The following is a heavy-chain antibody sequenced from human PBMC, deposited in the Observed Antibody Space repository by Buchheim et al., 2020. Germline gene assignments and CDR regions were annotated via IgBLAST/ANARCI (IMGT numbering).Heavy chain of an antibody. J-gene: IGHJ4*02. V-gene: IGHV3-23*01. CDR3: AKADAAYYDFWSGYQNTNFDY. Sequence: EVQLLESGGGLVQPGGSLRLSCAASGFTFSSYAMSWVRQAPGKGLEWVSAISGSGGSTYYADSVKGRFTISRDNSKKTLYLQMNSLRAEDTAVYYCAKADAAYYDFWSGYQNTNFDYWGQGTL. CDR2: ISGSGGST. D-gene: IGHD3-3*01. CDR1: GFTFSSYA.